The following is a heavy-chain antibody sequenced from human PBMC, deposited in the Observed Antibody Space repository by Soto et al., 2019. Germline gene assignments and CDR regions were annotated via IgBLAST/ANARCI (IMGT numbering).Heavy chain of an antibody. CDR3: ARGRIRRRSVWFDP. V-gene: IGHV4-61*08. D-gene: IGHD3-10*01. CDR2: MNHSGST. CDR1: GGFVSSGGYY. J-gene: IGHJ5*02. Sequence: SETMSLTCAVYGGFVSSGGYYWSWNQQPPGKGLEWIGEMNHSGSTNFNPSLKSRVTISVDTSKNQFSLKLSSVTAADTAVYYCARGRIRRRSVWFDPWGQGTLVTVSS.